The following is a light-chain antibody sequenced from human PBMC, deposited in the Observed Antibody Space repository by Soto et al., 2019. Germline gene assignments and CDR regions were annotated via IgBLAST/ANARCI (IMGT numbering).Light chain of an antibody. V-gene: IGLV2-23*01. CDR2: EGT. Sequence: QSALTQPASVSGSRGQSITISCTGTSSDVGSHNLVSWYQHHPGKAPKLIIYEGTKRPSGVSNRFSGSKSGNTASLTISGLQAEAEAYYYCCSYAGSGTWVFGGGTKLTVL. CDR1: SSDVGSHNL. CDR3: CSYAGSGTWV. J-gene: IGLJ3*02.